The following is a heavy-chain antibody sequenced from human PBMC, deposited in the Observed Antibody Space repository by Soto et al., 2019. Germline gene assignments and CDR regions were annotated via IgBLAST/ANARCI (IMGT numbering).Heavy chain of an antibody. CDR1: GFTFSSYA. J-gene: IGHJ6*01. V-gene: IGHV3-30-3*01. D-gene: IGHD1-1*01. CDR3: ASQRADNDYVSDF. CDR2: ISYDGSNK. Sequence: SLRLSCAASGFTFSSYAMHWVRQAPGKGLEWVAVISYDGSNKYYADSVKGRFTIPRDNSKNTLYLQMNSLRAEDTAVYYCASQRADNDYVSDFLVHGTTVIGTS.